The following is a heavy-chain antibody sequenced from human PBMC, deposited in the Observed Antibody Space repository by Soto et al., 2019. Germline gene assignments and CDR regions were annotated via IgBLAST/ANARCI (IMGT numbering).Heavy chain of an antibody. CDR2: IYYSGST. V-gene: IGHV4-30-4*01. Sequence: KPSETLSLTCTVSGGSISSGDYYWSWIRQPPGKGLEWIGYIYYSGSTYYNPSLKSRVTISVDTSKNQFSLKLSSVTAADTAVYYCARVSGPTSAFDYWGQGTLVTVS. CDR3: ARVSGPTSAFDY. J-gene: IGHJ4*02. CDR1: GGSISSGDYY. D-gene: IGHD3-16*01.